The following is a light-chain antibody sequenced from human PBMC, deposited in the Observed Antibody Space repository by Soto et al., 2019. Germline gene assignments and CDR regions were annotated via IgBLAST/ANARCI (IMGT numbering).Light chain of an antibody. CDR2: GAS. CDR3: QNYQSDPWT. Sequence: DIQMTQSPSTLSASVGDRVTITCRASQSIRSWLAWYQWKPGKAPKLLIYGASSWESGVPLRFSGSGSGTDFTLTIISLRPEDLAPYYCQNYQSDPWTFGQGTKVEVK. V-gene: IGKV1-5*01. J-gene: IGKJ1*01. CDR1: QSIRSW.